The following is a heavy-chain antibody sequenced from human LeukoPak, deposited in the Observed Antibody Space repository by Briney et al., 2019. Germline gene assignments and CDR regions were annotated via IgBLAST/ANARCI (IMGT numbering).Heavy chain of an antibody. D-gene: IGHD2-15*01. J-gene: IGHJ4*02. CDR3: AKDSCSGGSCYEDY. CDR2: FSGSGGST. CDR1: GFTFSSYA. V-gene: IGHV3-23*01. Sequence: GGSLRLSCAASGFTFSSYAMSWVRQAPGKGLEWVSGFSGSGGSTYYADSVKGRFTISRDNSKKTLYLQMNSLTAEHTAVYDCAKDSCSGGSCYEDYWGQGTLVTVS.